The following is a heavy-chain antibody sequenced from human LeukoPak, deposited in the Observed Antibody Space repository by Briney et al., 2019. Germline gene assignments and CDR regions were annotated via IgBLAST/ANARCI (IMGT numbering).Heavy chain of an antibody. CDR1: GGSISSSSYY. V-gene: IGHV4-39*07. CDR2: IYYSGST. CDR3: ASQGGNSPYYFDY. J-gene: IGHJ4*02. D-gene: IGHD4-23*01. Sequence: PSETLSLTCTVSGGSISSSSYYWGWIRQPPGKGLEWIGSIYYSGSTYYNPSLKSRVTISVDTSKNQFSLKLSSVTAADTAVYYCASQGGNSPYYFDYWGQGTLVTVSS.